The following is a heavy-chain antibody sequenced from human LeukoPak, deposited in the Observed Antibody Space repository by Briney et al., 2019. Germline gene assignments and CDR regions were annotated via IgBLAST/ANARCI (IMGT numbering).Heavy chain of an antibody. V-gene: IGHV1-69*13. CDR1: GATFSSYA. Sequence: SVKVSCKASGATFSSYAISWVRQAPGQGLEWMGGIIPIFGTANYAQKFQGRVTITADESTITAYMELSSLRSEDTAVYYCARVRFSYGYSSGLNWFDPWGQGTLVTVSS. J-gene: IGHJ5*02. CDR2: IIPIFGTA. D-gene: IGHD6-19*01. CDR3: ARVRFSYGYSSGLNWFDP.